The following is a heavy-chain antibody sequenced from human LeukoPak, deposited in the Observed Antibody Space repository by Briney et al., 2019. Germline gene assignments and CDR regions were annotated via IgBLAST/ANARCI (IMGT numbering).Heavy chain of an antibody. J-gene: IGHJ4*02. Sequence: GGSLRLSCAASGFTFSSYSMNWVRQAPGKGLQWVSYISSSSSSIYYVDSVKGRFTISRDNAKNSLYLQMKSLRDEDTAVYYCARVYYGSSGSLISFDYWGQGTLVTVSS. CDR1: GFTFSSYS. D-gene: IGHD3-22*01. CDR2: ISSSSSSI. CDR3: ARVYYGSSGSLISFDY. V-gene: IGHV3-48*02.